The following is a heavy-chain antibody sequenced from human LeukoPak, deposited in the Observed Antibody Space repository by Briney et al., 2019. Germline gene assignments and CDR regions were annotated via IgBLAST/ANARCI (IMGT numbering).Heavy chain of an antibody. CDR2: IYHSGST. Sequence: SQTLSLTCAVSGGYISSGGYSWSWIRQPPGKGLEWFGDIYHSGSTYYNPSLKSRITTSVDSSKNQFFLKLSSVTAADTAVYYCARYAPSGGDCYTFDYWGQGTLVTVSS. J-gene: IGHJ4*02. CDR1: GGYISSGGYS. D-gene: IGHD2-21*02. V-gene: IGHV4-30-2*01. CDR3: ARYAPSGGDCYTFDY.